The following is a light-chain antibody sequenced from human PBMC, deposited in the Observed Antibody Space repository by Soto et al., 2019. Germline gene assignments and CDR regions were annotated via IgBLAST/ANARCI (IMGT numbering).Light chain of an antibody. CDR2: DVN. CDR3: RLYSRNXSLI. CDR1: TTDIYNYDS. Sequence: QSSLTQPPSVSGSPVQSVTISCTATTTDIYNYDSVAWYQQAPGTAPKLIIYDVNNRPSGAHDRFYGSTSGNTASLTISGLQAEDETDYLCRLYSRNXSLIFGPGTKVXV. J-gene: IGLJ1*01. V-gene: IGLV2-18*01.